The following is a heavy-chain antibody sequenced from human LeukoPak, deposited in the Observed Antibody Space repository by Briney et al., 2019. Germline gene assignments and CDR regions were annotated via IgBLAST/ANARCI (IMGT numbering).Heavy chain of an antibody. V-gene: IGHV3-33*01. CDR1: GFTFSSYG. J-gene: IGHJ6*04. D-gene: IGHD5-12*01. CDR3: ARDIVATYYYYGMDV. Sequence: GGSLRLSCAASGFTFSSYGMHWVRQAPGKGLEWVAVIWYDGSNKYYADSVKGRFTISRDNSKNTLYPQMNSLRAEDTAVYYCARDIVATYYYYGMDVWGKGTTVTVSS. CDR2: IWYDGSNK.